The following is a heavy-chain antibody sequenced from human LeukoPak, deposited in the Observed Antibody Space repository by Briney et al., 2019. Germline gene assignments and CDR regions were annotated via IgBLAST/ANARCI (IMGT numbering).Heavy chain of an antibody. CDR1: GFTFSSYA. V-gene: IGHV3-23*01. CDR3: AISRYSGSYPFDY. J-gene: IGHJ4*02. Sequence: RGSLRLSCAASGFTFSSYAMSWVRQAPGKGLEWVSAISGSGGSTYYADSVKGRFTISRDNSKNTLYLQMNSLRAEDTAVYYCAISRYSGSYPFDYWGQGTLVTVSS. D-gene: IGHD1-26*01. CDR2: ISGSGGST.